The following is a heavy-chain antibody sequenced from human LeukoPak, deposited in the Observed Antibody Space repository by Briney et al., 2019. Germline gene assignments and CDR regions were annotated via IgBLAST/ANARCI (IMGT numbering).Heavy chain of an antibody. Sequence: ASVKVSCKASGYTFTSYAMNWVRQAPGQGLEWMGWINTNTGNPTYAQGFTGRFVFSLDTSVSTAYLQISSLKAEDTAVYCCARAHARVAAEDFDYWGQGTLVTVSS. D-gene: IGHD6-25*01. J-gene: IGHJ4*02. CDR1: GYTFTSYA. V-gene: IGHV7-4-1*02. CDR2: INTNTGNP. CDR3: ARAHARVAAEDFDY.